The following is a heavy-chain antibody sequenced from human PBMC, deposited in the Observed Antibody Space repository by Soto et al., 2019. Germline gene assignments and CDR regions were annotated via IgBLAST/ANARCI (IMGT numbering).Heavy chain of an antibody. Sequence: GGSLRLSCAASGFTFSSYEMNWVRQAPGKGLEWVSYISSSGSTIYYADSVKGRFTISRDNAKNSLYLQMNSLRAEDTAVYYCAREGRGYSGYDFDYWGQGTLVTVS. CDR3: AREGRGYSGYDFDY. CDR2: ISSSGSTI. D-gene: IGHD5-12*01. V-gene: IGHV3-48*03. CDR1: GFTFSSYE. J-gene: IGHJ4*02.